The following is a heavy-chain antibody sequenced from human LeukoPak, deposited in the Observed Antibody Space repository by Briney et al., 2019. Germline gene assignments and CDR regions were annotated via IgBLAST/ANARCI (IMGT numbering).Heavy chain of an antibody. CDR1: GYTFTGYY. CDR3: AINQAGYCGGGSCYRHEFYYMDV. V-gene: IGHV1-69*06. J-gene: IGHJ6*03. D-gene: IGHD2-15*01. Sequence: SVKVSCKASGYTFTGYYMHWVRQAPGQGLEWMGGIIPVFGTANYAEKFQDRVTITADKSTSTAYMELSSLRSEDTAMYYCAINQAGYCGGGSCYRHEFYYMDVWGKGTSVTVSS. CDR2: IIPVFGTA.